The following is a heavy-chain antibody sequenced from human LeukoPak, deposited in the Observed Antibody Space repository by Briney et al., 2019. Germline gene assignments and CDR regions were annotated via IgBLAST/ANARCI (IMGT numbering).Heavy chain of an antibody. CDR2: ISYDGSNK. Sequence: GGSLRLSCAASGLTFSSHWMHWVRQAPGKGLEWVAVISYDGSNKYYADSVKGRFTISRDNSKNTLYLQMNSLRAEDTAVYYCAKDLGGGVDYWGQGTLVTVSS. CDR1: GLTFSSHW. D-gene: IGHD2-15*01. V-gene: IGHV3-30*18. CDR3: AKDLGGGVDY. J-gene: IGHJ4*02.